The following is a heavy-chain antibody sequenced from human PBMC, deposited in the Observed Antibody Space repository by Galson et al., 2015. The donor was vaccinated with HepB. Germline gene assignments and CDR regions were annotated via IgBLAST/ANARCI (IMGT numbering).Heavy chain of an antibody. CDR1: GFTFSSYS. D-gene: IGHD2-2*01. J-gene: IGHJ3*02. Sequence: SLRLSCAASGFTFSSYSMNWVRQAPGKGLEWVSYISSSSSTIYYADSVKGRFTISRDNAKNSLYLQMNSLRAEDTAVYYCASVPWVNDAFDIWGQGTMVTVSS. CDR2: ISSSSSTI. CDR3: ASVPWVNDAFDI. V-gene: IGHV3-48*01.